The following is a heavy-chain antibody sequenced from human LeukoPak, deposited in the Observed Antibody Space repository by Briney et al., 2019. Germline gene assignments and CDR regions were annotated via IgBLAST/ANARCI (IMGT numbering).Heavy chain of an antibody. J-gene: IGHJ5*02. Sequence: GGSLRLSCAASGFTLSSYSMSWVRQAPGKGLEWISYISSSSSSIYYADSVKGRFTISRDNAKNSLYLQMNSLRAEDTAVYYCASTIFGVVFATWGQGTLVTVSS. CDR1: GFTLSSYS. CDR3: ASTIFGVVFAT. V-gene: IGHV3-48*01. D-gene: IGHD3-3*01. CDR2: ISSSSSSI.